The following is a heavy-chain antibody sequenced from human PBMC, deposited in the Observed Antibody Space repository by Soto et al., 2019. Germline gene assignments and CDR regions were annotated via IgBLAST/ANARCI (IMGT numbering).Heavy chain of an antibody. CDR3: AKDAYMWSFDL. Sequence: EVQLLESGGVLVQHGGSLRLSCAASGVTFYSYAMSWVRQAPGKGLEWVSAIIGRGGGTYYADSVRGRFTISRDSSRNTLSLQMNSLRAEDTAVYYCAKDAYMWSFDLWGRGTLVTVSS. D-gene: IGHD3-16*01. J-gene: IGHJ2*01. CDR1: GVTFYSYA. CDR2: IIGRGGGT. V-gene: IGHV3-23*01.